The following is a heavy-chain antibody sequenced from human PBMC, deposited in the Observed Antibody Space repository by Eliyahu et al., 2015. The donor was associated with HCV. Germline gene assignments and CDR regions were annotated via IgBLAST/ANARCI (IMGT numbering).Heavy chain of an antibody. J-gene: IGHJ3*02. D-gene: IGHD3-3*01. CDR3: ARGPQGTSGYYMTKGAFDI. CDR1: GFTFSSYG. CDR2: IWYDGSNK. V-gene: IGHV3-33*01. Sequence: QVQLVESGGGVVQPGRSLRLSCAASGFTFSSYGMHWVRQAPGKGLEWVAVIWYDGSNKYYADSVKGRFTISRDNSKNTLYLQMNSLRAEDTAVYYCARGPQGTSGYYMTKGAFDIWGQGTMVTVSS.